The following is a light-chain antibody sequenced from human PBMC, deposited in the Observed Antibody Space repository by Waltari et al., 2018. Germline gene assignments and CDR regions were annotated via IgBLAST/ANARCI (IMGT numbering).Light chain of an antibody. J-gene: IGLJ1*01. V-gene: IGLV2-14*01. CDR3: SSYTSSSTLV. CDR2: EVS. Sequence: QSALTQPASVTGSPGQSITISCTGARSHAGSDTPFSWYQQHPGQVPKLMIYEVSTRPSGVSNRFSGSKSGNTASLTISGLQAEDEADYYCSSYTSSSTLVFGTGTKVTVL. CDR1: RSHAGSDTP.